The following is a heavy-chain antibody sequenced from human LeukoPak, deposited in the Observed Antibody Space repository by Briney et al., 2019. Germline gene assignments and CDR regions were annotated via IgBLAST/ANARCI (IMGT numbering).Heavy chain of an antibody. V-gene: IGHV1-46*01. CDR1: GYTFTSYY. J-gene: IGHJ6*03. Sequence: ASVKVSCKASGYTFTSYYIHWVRQAPGQGLEWMGLINPSVGSTNDAQKFQGRVTMTRDTSTSTVYMELSSLRSEDTAVYYCARGPSITLIRGGQWYYYMDVWGKGTTVTIS. CDR2: INPSVGST. CDR3: ARGPSITLIRGGQWYYYMDV. D-gene: IGHD3-10*01.